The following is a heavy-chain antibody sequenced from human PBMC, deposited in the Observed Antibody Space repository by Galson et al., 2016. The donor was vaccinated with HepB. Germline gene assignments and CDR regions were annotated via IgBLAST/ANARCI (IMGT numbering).Heavy chain of an antibody. CDR3: ARGPRGHNIINGWFDF. CDR1: GYTLSTYA. V-gene: IGHV1-3*01. J-gene: IGHJ4*02. Sequence: SVKVSCKASGYTLSTYAMHWVRQAPGQRLEWMGWINPGNGNTFYSQRLQGRVTITRDASANTAYMELSSLKSEDTAVYYCARGPRGHNIINGWFDFWGQGTLVTVSS. D-gene: IGHD6-19*01. CDR2: INPGNGNT.